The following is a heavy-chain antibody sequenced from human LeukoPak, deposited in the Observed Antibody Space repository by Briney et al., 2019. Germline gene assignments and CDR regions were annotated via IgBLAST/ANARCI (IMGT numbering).Heavy chain of an antibody. V-gene: IGHV3-23*01. D-gene: IGHD2-2*01. CDR3: TKGMGGQLLFADAFDI. J-gene: IGHJ3*02. CDR1: GFTFSSYA. Sequence: PGGSLRLSCAASGFTFSSYAMSWVRQAPGKGLEWVSAISGRGADTHYADSVKCRLTISRDNSKNTLYLQMNSVRAEDTAVYYCTKGMGGQLLFADAFDIWGQGTMVTVSS. CDR2: ISGRGADT.